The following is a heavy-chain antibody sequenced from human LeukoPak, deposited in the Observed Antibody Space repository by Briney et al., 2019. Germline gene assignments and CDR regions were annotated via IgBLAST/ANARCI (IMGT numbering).Heavy chain of an antibody. D-gene: IGHD3-22*01. CDR2: IIPIFGTA. Sequence: ASVKVSCTASGGTFSSYAISWVRQAPGQGLEWMGGIIPIFGTANYAQKFQGRVTITADESTSTAYMELSSLRSEDTAVYYCARERWARKYYDSSGYPGNAFDIWGQGTMVTVSS. CDR1: GGTFSSYA. CDR3: ARERWARKYYDSSGYPGNAFDI. J-gene: IGHJ3*02. V-gene: IGHV1-69*13.